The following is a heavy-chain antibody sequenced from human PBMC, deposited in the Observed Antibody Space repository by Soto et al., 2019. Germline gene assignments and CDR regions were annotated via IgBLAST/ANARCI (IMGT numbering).Heavy chain of an antibody. CDR2: IIPIFGTA. J-gene: IGHJ3*02. CDR1: GGTFSSYA. CDR3: ASRYCSGGSCSDDAFDI. V-gene: IGHV1-69*13. D-gene: IGHD2-15*01. Sequence: SVKVSCKASGGTFSSYAISWVRQAPGQGLEWMGGIIPIFGTANYAQKFQGRVTITADESTSTAYMELSSLRSEDTAVYYCASRYCSGGSCSDDAFDIWGQGTMVTVSS.